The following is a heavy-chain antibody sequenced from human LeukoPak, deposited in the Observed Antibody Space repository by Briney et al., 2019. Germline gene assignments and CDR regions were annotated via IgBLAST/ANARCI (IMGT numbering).Heavy chain of an antibody. V-gene: IGHV6-1*01. CDR2: TYYRSKWYN. CDR1: GDSFSSNCAA. J-gene: IGHJ5*02. D-gene: IGHD3-10*01. Sequence: SQTLSLTCAISGDSFSSNCAAWDWIRQSASRGLEWLGRTYYRSKWYNDSAVSVKSRITINPDTSKKQFSLQLNSVTPEDTAVYYCARGETFRGVIIRSWFDPWGQRNLFTVSS. CDR3: ARGETFRGVIIRSWFDP.